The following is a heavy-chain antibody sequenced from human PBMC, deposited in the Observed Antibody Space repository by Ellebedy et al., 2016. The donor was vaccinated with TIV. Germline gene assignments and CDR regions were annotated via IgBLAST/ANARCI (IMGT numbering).Heavy chain of an antibody. J-gene: IGHJ5*02. D-gene: IGHD2-2*01. CDR2: INPNSGAT. CDR1: GYTFTSYY. V-gene: IGHV1-2*02. Sequence: AASVKVSCKASGYTFTSYYMHWVRQAPGQGLEWMGWINPNSGATNYVQKFQGRVTMTRDTSITTAYMELRRLTSDDTAVYYCARDSSSYNWFDPWGQGTLVTVSS. CDR3: ARDSSSYNWFDP.